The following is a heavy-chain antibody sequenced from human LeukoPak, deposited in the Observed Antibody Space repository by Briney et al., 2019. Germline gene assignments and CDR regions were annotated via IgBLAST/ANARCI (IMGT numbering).Heavy chain of an antibody. Sequence: ASVKVSCKASGYTFTSYDINWVRQAPGQGLEWMGWINPNSGGTNYAQKFQGRVTMTIDTSTSTLYMELRSLRSDDTAVYYCARGVPAGELVYYYYYMDVWGKGTTVTISS. D-gene: IGHD1-26*01. CDR2: INPNSGGT. J-gene: IGHJ6*03. CDR3: ARGVPAGELVYYYYYMDV. V-gene: IGHV1-18*01. CDR1: GYTFTSYD.